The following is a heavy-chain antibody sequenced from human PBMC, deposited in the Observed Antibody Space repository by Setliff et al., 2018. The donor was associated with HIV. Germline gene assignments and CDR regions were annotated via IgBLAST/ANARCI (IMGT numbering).Heavy chain of an antibody. CDR3: AREDSDGYVDI. J-gene: IGHJ4*02. D-gene: IGHD2-21*01. V-gene: IGHV4-39*02. CDR2: IHHSGST. CDR1: GGSISSGGYY. Sequence: PSETLSLTCTVSGGSISSGGYYWSWIRQPPGKGLEWIGEIHHSGSTNYNPSLKSRVTISVDTSKKHFSLKLTSVTAADTAMYYCAREDSDGYVDIWGQGTLVTVSS.